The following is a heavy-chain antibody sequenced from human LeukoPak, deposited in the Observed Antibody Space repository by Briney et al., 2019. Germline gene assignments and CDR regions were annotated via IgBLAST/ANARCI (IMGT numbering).Heavy chain of an antibody. CDR3: ARGGPGDQLPNWFDP. Sequence: SETLSLTCAVYRGSFSGYYWSWIRQPPGKGLEWIGETNHSGSTNYNPSLKSRVTISVDTSKNQFSLKLSSVTAADTAVYYCARGGPGDQLPNWFDPWGQGTLVTVSS. CDR1: RGSFSGYY. V-gene: IGHV4-34*01. J-gene: IGHJ5*02. D-gene: IGHD2-2*01. CDR2: TNHSGST.